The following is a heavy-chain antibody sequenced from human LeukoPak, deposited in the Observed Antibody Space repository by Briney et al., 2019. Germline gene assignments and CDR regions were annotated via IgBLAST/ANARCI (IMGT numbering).Heavy chain of an antibody. V-gene: IGHV1-2*02. CDR2: INPNSGGT. D-gene: IGHD3-10*01. Sequence: ASVKLSCKASGYTFTGYYMHWVRQAPGQGLECMGWINPNSGGTNYAQKFQGRVTMTRDTSISTAYMELSRLRSDDTAVYYCARVPRITMVRGVSGTFDYWSQGTLVTVSS. J-gene: IGHJ4*02. CDR1: GYTFTGYY. CDR3: ARVPRITMVRGVSGTFDY.